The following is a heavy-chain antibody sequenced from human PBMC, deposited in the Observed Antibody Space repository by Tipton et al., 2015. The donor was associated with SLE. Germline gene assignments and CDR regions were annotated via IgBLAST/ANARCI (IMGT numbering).Heavy chain of an antibody. Sequence: TLSLTCTVSGGSISSGGYYWSWIRQHPGKGLEWMGYIYYSGSTYYNPSLKSRVTISVDTSKNQFSLKLSSVTAADTAVYYCARRLTRYSGYDYFDYWGQGTLVTVSS. CDR1: GGSISSGGYY. D-gene: IGHD5-12*01. CDR2: IYYSGST. J-gene: IGHJ4*02. CDR3: ARRLTRYSGYDYFDY. V-gene: IGHV4-31*03.